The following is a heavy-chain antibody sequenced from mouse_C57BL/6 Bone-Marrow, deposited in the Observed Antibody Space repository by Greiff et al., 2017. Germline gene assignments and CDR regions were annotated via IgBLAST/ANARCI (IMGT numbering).Heavy chain of an antibody. CDR1: GFTFSSYG. J-gene: IGHJ4*01. CDR2: ISSGGSYT. Sequence: DVQLVESGGDLVKPGGSLKLSCAASGFTFSSYGMSWVRQTPDKRLEWVATISSGGSYTYYPDSVKGRFTISRDNAKNTLYLQMSSLKSEDTAMYYCARRAYYDYDEAMDYWGQGTSVTGSS. CDR3: ARRAYYDYDEAMDY. D-gene: IGHD2-4*01. V-gene: IGHV5-6*02.